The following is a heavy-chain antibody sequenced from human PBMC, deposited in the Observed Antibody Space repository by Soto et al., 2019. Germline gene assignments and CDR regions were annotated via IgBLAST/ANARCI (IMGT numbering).Heavy chain of an antibody. J-gene: IGHJ4*02. CDR1: GFTFSNAW. D-gene: IGHD2-2*01. Sequence: EVQLVESGGGLVKPGGSLRLSCAASGFTFSNAWMSWVRQAPGKGLEWVGRIKSKTDGGTTDYAAPVKGRVTISRDDSKNTLYLQMNSLKTEDTAVYYCTTGVGDIVVVPAAAPLDYWGQGTLVTVSS. CDR3: TTGVGDIVVVPAAAPLDY. CDR2: IKSKTDGGTT. V-gene: IGHV3-15*01.